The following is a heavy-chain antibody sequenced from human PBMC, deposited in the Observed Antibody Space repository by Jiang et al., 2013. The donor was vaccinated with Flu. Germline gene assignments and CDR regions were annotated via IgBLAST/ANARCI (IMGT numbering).Heavy chain of an antibody. D-gene: IGHD3-10*01. J-gene: IGHJ6*02. CDR2: IIPILGIA. CDR1: GGTFSSYA. V-gene: IGHV1-69*04. Sequence: SGAEVKKPGSSVKVSCKASGGTFSSYAISWVRQAPGQGLEWMGRIIPILGIANYAQKFQGRVTITADKSTSTAYMELSSLRSEDTAVYYCARASYYGSGSYYYYGMDVWGQGTTVTVSS. CDR3: ARASYYGSGSYYYYGMDV.